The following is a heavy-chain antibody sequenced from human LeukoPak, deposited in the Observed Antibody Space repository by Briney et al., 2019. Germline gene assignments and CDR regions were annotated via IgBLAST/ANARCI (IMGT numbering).Heavy chain of an antibody. CDR2: IYSGGST. J-gene: IGHJ4*02. Sequence: PGGSLRLSCAASGFTVSSNYMSWVRQAPGRGLEWVSVIYSGGSTYYADSVKGRFTISRDNSKNTMYHQMNSLRAEDTAVYYCARGGSYYFDYWGQGTLVTVSS. V-gene: IGHV3-53*01. CDR1: GFTVSSNY. D-gene: IGHD1-26*01. CDR3: ARGGSYYFDY.